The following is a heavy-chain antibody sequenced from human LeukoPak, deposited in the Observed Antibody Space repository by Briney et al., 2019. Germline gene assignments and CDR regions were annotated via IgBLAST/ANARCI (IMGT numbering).Heavy chain of an antibody. CDR1: GGSIGSYY. J-gene: IGHJ4*02. D-gene: IGHD5-24*01. Sequence: PSETLSLTCTVSGGSIGSYYWSWIRQPPGKGLEWIGYIYYSGSTNYNPSLKSRVTISVDTSKNQFSLKLSSVTAADTAVYYCARGAEWLQNDWGQGILVTVSS. CDR3: ARGAEWLQND. V-gene: IGHV4-59*01. CDR2: IYYSGST.